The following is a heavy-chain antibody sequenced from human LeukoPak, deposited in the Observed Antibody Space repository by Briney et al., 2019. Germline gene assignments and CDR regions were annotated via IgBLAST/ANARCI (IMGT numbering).Heavy chain of an antibody. CDR3: ARQSPYNPYAFDI. V-gene: IGHV3-21*01. CDR1: GFTFSSYS. J-gene: IGHJ3*02. D-gene: IGHD1-20*01. Sequence: GGSLRLSCAASGFTFSSYSMNWVRQAPGKGLEWVSSISSSSSYIYYADSVKGRFTISRDNAKNSLYLQMNSLRAEDTAVYYCARQSPYNPYAFDIWSQGTMVTVSS. CDR2: ISSSSSYI.